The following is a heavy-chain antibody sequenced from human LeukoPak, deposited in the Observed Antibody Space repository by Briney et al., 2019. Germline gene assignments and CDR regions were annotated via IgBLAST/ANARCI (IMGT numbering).Heavy chain of an antibody. D-gene: IGHD3-22*01. CDR1: GGSISSYY. J-gene: IGHJ4*02. V-gene: IGHV4-4*07. CDR3: ARDRVYYDSSGYDY. CDR2: IYSSGST. Sequence: SETLSLTCTVSGGSISSYYWSWIRQPAGKGLEWIGRIYSSGSTNYNPSLKSRVTISVDTSKNQFSLKLSSVTAADTAVYYCARDRVYYDSSGYDYWGQGTLVTVSS.